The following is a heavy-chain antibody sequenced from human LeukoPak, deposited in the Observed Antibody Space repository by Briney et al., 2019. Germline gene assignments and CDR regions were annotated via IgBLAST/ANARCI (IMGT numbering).Heavy chain of an antibody. D-gene: IGHD2-2*01. CDR3: AKSNHVVPAAPGYFDY. CDR1: GYTFTSYD. CDR2: MNPNSGNT. Sequence: ASVKVSCKASGYTFTSYDINSVRQATGQGREWMGWMNPNSGNTGYAQKFQGRVTMTRNTSISTAYMELNSLRAEDTAIYYCAKSNHVVPAAPGYFDYWGQGTLVTVSS. J-gene: IGHJ4*02. V-gene: IGHV1-8*01.